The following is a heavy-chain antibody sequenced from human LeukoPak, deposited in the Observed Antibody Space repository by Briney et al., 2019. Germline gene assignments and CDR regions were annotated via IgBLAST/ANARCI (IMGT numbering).Heavy chain of an antibody. CDR2: IYTSGST. CDR3: ARAEVLWFGESRGGAFDI. D-gene: IGHD3-10*01. V-gene: IGHV4-4*09. Sequence: SETLSLICPVSGGSISSYYWSWIRQPPGKGLEWIGYIYTSGSTNYNPSLKSRVTISVDTSKNQFSLKLSSVTAADTAVYYCARAEVLWFGESRGGAFDIWGQGTMVTVAS. J-gene: IGHJ3*02. CDR1: GGSISSYY.